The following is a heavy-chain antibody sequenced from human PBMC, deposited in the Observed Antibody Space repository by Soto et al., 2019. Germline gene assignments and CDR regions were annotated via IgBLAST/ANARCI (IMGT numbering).Heavy chain of an antibody. CDR1: GSGFISSG. Sequence: ASVKVSCKASGSGFISSGIQWVRQAHGQRLEWIGWIVVASGQTNYAQNFRGRVAITRDTSTGTAYIELTGLTSEDTAVYFCSADRPDIGVGWWVWGQGTTVTVSS. CDR2: IVVASGQT. V-gene: IGHV1-58*02. J-gene: IGHJ6*02. D-gene: IGHD2-15*01. CDR3: SADRPDIGVGWWV.